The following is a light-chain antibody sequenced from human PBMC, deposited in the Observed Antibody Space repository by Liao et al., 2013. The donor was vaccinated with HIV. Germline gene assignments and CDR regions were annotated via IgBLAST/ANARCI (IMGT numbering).Light chain of an antibody. J-gene: IGLJ2*01. V-gene: IGLV3-21*01. CDR3: QVWDSTSNHVI. CDR1: NIGSKS. CDR2: YDS. Sequence: SYELTQPPSVSVAPGKTARITCGGNNIGSKSVHWYQQKPGQAPVLVISYDSDRPSGIPERFSGSNSGNTATLTISRVEAGDEAAYYCQVWDSTSNHVIFGGGTKLTVL.